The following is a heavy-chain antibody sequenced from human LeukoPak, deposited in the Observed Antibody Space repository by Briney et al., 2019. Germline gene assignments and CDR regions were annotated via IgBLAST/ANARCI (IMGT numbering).Heavy chain of an antibody. D-gene: IGHD3-22*01. CDR3: AKDRYYDIDY. Sequence: GGSLRLSCAASGFTFRSYGMHWVRQAPGKGLEWVAFIRYDGSNKYYADSVKGRFTISRDNSKNTLYLQMNSLRAEDTAVYYCAKDRYYDIDYWGQGTLVTVSS. V-gene: IGHV3-30*02. J-gene: IGHJ4*02. CDR1: GFTFRSYG. CDR2: IRYDGSNK.